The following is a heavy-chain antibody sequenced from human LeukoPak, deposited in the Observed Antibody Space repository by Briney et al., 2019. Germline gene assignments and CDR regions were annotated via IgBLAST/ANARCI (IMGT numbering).Heavy chain of an antibody. J-gene: IGHJ5*02. CDR3: ARGGITIFGVGETNWFDP. CDR1: GGSISSYYY. CDR2: IHYSGST. D-gene: IGHD3-3*01. V-gene: IGHV4-39*07. Sequence: SETLSLTCTVSGGSISSYYYWGWIRQPPGKGLEWIGSIHYSGSTYYNPSLKSRVTISVGTSKNQFSLKLSSVTAADTAVYYCARGGITIFGVGETNWFDPWGQGTLVTVSS.